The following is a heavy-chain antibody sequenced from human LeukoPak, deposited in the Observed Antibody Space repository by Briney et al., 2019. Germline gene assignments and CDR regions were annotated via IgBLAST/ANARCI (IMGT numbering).Heavy chain of an antibody. V-gene: IGHV4-59*01. Sequence: SETLSLTCTVSGGSTSSYDWSWIRQPPGKGLEWIGYIYYRGSTNYNPSLKSRVTISVDTSKNQFSLKLSSVTAADTAVYYCARDPGEFGDYYYMDVWGKGTTVTVSS. CDR3: ARDPGEFGDYYYMDV. J-gene: IGHJ6*03. CDR2: IYYRGST. CDR1: GGSTSSYD. D-gene: IGHD2/OR15-2a*01.